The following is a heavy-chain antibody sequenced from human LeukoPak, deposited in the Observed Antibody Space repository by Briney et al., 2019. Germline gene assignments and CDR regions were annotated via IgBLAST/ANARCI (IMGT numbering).Heavy chain of an antibody. V-gene: IGHV4-59*01. CDR2: IYYSGST. CDR1: GGSISSYY. CDR3: ARDSDEFQDNWFDP. J-gene: IGHJ5*02. D-gene: IGHD1-26*01. Sequence: SETLSLTCTVSGGSISSYYWSWIRQPPGKGLEWIGYIYYSGSTNYNPSLKSRVTISVDTSKNQFSLKLSSVTAADTAVYYCARDSDEFQDNWFDPWGQGTLVTVSS.